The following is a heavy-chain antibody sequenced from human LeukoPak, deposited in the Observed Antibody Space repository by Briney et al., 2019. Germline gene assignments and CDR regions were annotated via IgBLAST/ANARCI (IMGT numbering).Heavy chain of an antibody. Sequence: TGGSLRLSCAASGFTFSSYAMSWVRQAPGKGLEWVSGISWNSGSIGYADSVKGRFTISRDNAKNSLYLQMNSLRAEDTALYYCAKDRSYYGSGSFWGQGTLVTVSS. V-gene: IGHV3-9*01. CDR1: GFTFSSYA. CDR3: AKDRSYYGSGSF. D-gene: IGHD3-10*01. CDR2: ISWNSGSI. J-gene: IGHJ4*02.